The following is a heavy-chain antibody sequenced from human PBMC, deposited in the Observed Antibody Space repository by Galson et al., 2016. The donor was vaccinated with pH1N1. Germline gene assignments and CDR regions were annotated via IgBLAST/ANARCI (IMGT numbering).Heavy chain of an antibody. Sequence: SLRLSCAVSGFTVSNNYMSWVRQAPGKGLEWVSLVYSGGSTYYADSVRGRFSISRDNSKNTVYLQMNSLRAEDTAVYYCAREDRILGASYWGQGTLVTVSS. D-gene: IGHD1-26*01. J-gene: IGHJ4*02. CDR2: VYSGGST. CDR1: GFTVSNNY. CDR3: AREDRILGASY. V-gene: IGHV3-53*01.